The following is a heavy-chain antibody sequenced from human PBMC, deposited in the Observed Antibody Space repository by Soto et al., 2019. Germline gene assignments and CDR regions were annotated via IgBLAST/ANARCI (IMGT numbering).Heavy chain of an antibody. CDR3: VMLDNYVTPTPQDA. V-gene: IGHV1-18*01. D-gene: IGHD3-16*01. J-gene: IGHJ6*02. CDR1: GYIFVNYG. CDR2: ISPYTGNT. Sequence: QVQLVQSGDEVKKPGASVKVSCKASGYIFVNYGIDWVRQAPGQGLEWMGWISPYTGNTHSATKVQGRLTMTTDTSTSTAYMDLWSLTSDDTAVYYCVMLDNYVTPTPQDAWGQGTTVTVSS.